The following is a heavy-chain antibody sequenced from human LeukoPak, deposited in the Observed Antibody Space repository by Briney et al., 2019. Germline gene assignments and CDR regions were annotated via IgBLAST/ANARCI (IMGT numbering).Heavy chain of an antibody. Sequence: PGGPLRLPCAPCGLPHSNPWMRCAPHAPGKAVEGVGHIKSKTDRGTPDYPEPVKGRFTISRDDSKNTLYLQMNSMKTEDTAVYYCTTDLGSGWRLYYFDYWGQGTLVTVSS. CDR3: TTDLGSGWRLYYFDY. CDR2: IKSKTDRGTP. V-gene: IGHV3-15*01. CDR1: GLPHSNPW. J-gene: IGHJ4*02. D-gene: IGHD6-19*01.